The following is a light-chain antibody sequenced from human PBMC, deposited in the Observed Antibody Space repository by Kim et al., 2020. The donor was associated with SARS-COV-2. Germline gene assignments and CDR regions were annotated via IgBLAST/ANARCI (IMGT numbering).Light chain of an antibody. V-gene: IGLV2-8*01. J-gene: IGLJ3*02. CDR1: SSDVGGYNY. CDR2: EVS. CDR3: SSYAGSNNLV. Sequence: LTQPPSASGSPGQSVTISCTGTSSDVGGYNYVSWYQQHPGKAPKLMIYEVSKRPSGVPDRFSGSKSGNTASLTVSGLQAEDEADYYCSSYAGSNNLVFGGGTKLTVL.